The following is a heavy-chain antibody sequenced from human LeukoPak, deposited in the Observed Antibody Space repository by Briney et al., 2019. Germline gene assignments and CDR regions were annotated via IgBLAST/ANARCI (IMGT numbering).Heavy chain of an antibody. CDR1: GFTFSSYG. J-gene: IGHJ5*02. CDR2: IWYDGSNK. D-gene: IGHD3-22*01. V-gene: IGHV3-33*01. CDR3: ARARNDYDSSGFSALDL. Sequence: PGKSLRLSCAASGFTFSSYGMHWVRQAPGKGLEWVAVIWYDGSNKYCADSVKGRFTISRDNSKNTLYLQVNSLRAEDTAVYYCARARNDYDSSGFSALDLWVQGTLVTVSS.